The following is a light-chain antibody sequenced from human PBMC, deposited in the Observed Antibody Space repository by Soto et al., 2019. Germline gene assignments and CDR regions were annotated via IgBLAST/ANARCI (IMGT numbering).Light chain of an antibody. Sequence: QSVLTQPPSASGTPGQRVSISCSGSSSNIGANAVNWYQHLPGTAPRLLIYNNIQRPSGVPDRFSGSKSGTSVSLAISGLQSEDEGDYYCASWDDSLRSYVFGSGTKLTVL. J-gene: IGLJ1*01. CDR2: NNI. V-gene: IGLV1-44*01. CDR1: SSNIGANA. CDR3: ASWDDSLRSYV.